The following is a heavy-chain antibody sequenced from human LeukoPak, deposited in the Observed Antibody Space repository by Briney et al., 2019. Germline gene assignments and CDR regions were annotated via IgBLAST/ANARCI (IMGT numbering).Heavy chain of an antibody. CDR3: ARGPFWSGYLDV. CDR2: IIPIFGTA. CDR1: GYTFTKYG. D-gene: IGHD3-3*01. Sequence: GASVKVSCKASGYTFTKYGISWVRQAPGQGLEWMGGIIPIFGTANYAQKFQGRVTITADESTSTAYMELSSLRSEDTAAYYCARGPFWSGYLDVWGKGTTVTVSS. V-gene: IGHV1-69*13. J-gene: IGHJ6*04.